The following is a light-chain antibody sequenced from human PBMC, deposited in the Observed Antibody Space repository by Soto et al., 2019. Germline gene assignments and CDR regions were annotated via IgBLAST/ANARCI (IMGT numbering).Light chain of an antibody. CDR3: SSYTSSSTLV. CDR1: SSDVGGYNY. Sequence: QSVLTQPRSVSGSPGQSVTISCTGTSSDVGGYNYVSWYLQHPGKAPKLMIYEVSNRPSGISNRLSGSKSGNTASLTLSGLQAEDEADYYCSSYTSSSTLVFGGGTKVTVL. V-gene: IGLV2-14*01. J-gene: IGLJ2*01. CDR2: EVS.